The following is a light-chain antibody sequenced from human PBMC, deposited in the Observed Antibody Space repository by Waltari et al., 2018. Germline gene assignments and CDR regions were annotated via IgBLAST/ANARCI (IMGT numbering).Light chain of an antibody. Sequence: QAVLTQPSSLSASPGASASLTCTLRSGINVGTYRIYWYQQKPGSPPQYPLRYKSASDKQQGSEVPSRFSGSKDAAATAGILLISGLQAEDEADYYCMIWYSSAWVFGGGTKLTVL. J-gene: IGLJ3*02. CDR2: YKSASDK. V-gene: IGLV5-45*02. CDR3: MIWYSSAWV. CDR1: SGINVGTYR.